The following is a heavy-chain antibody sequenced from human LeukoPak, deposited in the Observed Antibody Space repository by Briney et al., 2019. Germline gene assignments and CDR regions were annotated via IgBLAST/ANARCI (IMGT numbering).Heavy chain of an antibody. Sequence: GGSLRLSCAASGFTVSSNYMSWVRQAPGKGLEWISVIYSGGSTYYGGSVKGRLTISRDSSKNTLYLQMNSLRAEDTAVYYCARHYYGSGNFYMDVWGKGTTVIVSS. D-gene: IGHD3-10*01. CDR3: ARHYYGSGNFYMDV. CDR1: GFTVSSNY. J-gene: IGHJ6*03. V-gene: IGHV3-53*01. CDR2: IYSGGST.